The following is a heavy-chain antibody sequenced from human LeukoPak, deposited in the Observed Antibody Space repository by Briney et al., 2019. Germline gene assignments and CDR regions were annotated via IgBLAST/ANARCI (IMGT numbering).Heavy chain of an antibody. D-gene: IGHD4-17*01. CDR2: IRSKAYGGTT. V-gene: IGHV3-49*04. Sequence: GGSLRLSXTASGFTFGDYAMSWVRQAPGKGLEWVGFIRSKAYGGTTEYAASVKGRFTISRDDSKSIAYLQMNSLKTEDTAVYYCTREGDDYGDYGTIDYWGQGTLVTVSS. CDR1: GFTFGDYA. J-gene: IGHJ4*02. CDR3: TREGDDYGDYGTIDY.